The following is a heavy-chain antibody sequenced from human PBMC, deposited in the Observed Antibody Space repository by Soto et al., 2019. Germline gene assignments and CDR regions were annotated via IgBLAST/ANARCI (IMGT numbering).Heavy chain of an antibody. CDR1: GFTFSSYS. CDR3: ARDREDYSPFWWFDP. Sequence: GGSLRLSCAASGFTFSSYSMNWVRQAPGKGLEWVSSISSSSSYIYYADSVKGRFTISRDNAKNSLYLQMNSLRAEDTAVYYCARDREDYSPFWWFDPWGQGTLVTVSS. D-gene: IGHD4-4*01. V-gene: IGHV3-21*01. J-gene: IGHJ5*02. CDR2: ISSSSSYI.